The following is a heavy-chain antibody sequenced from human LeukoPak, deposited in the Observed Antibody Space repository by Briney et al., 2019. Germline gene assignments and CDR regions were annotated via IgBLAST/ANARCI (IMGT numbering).Heavy chain of an antibody. J-gene: IGHJ5*02. V-gene: IGHV4-4*09. CDR1: GGSVRTYS. CDR2: IYTSGTT. CDR3: ARRVQEARSIGSANWLDP. D-gene: IGHD3-10*01. Sequence: NPSETLSVTCTVPGGSVRTYSWNWIRQPPGKRLEWIWRIYTSGTTTYNPPPGSRGTISLDTPINQLSLNLSSVTAADTAVYYCARRVQEARSIGSANWLDPWGQGILVTVSS.